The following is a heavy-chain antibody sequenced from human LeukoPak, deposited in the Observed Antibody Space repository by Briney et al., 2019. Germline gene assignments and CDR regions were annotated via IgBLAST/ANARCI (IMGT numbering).Heavy chain of an antibody. D-gene: IGHD6-13*01. CDR2: IYSGGST. V-gene: IGHV3-53*01. Sequence: PGGSLRLFCAASGFPVSSNYMSWVRQAPGKGLEWVSVIYSGGSTYYADSVKGRFTISSDNFKNTLYLQMNSLRAEDTAVYYCARSGRAAADYWGQGTLVTVSS. CDR1: GFPVSSNY. J-gene: IGHJ4*02. CDR3: ARSGRAAADY.